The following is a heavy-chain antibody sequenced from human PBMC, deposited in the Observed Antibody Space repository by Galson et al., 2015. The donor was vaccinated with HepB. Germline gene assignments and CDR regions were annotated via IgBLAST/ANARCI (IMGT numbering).Heavy chain of an antibody. CDR2: ISYDGSNK. V-gene: IGHV3-30*18. CDR3: AKDWSSSSWRAFTPKDYYYYMDV. D-gene: IGHD6-13*01. J-gene: IGHJ6*03. Sequence: SLRLSCAASGFTFSSYGMHWVRQAPGKGLEWVAVISYDGSNKYYADSVKGRFTISRDNSKNTLYLQMNSLRAEDTAVYYCAKDWSSSSWRAFTPKDYYYYMDVWGKGTTVTVSS. CDR1: GFTFSSYG.